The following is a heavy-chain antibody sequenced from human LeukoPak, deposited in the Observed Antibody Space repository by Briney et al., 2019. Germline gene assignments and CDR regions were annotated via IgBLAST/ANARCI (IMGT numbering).Heavy chain of an antibody. Sequence: WASVKVSCKASGYTFTSYAMNWVRQAPGQGLEWMGWINTNTGNPTYAQGFTGRFVFSLDTSVSTAYLQISSLKAEDTAVYYCARDRPYSRKDAFDIWGQGTMVTVSS. CDR3: ARDRPYSRKDAFDI. CDR1: GYTFTSYA. V-gene: IGHV7-4-1*02. J-gene: IGHJ3*02. CDR2: INTNTGNP. D-gene: IGHD6-13*01.